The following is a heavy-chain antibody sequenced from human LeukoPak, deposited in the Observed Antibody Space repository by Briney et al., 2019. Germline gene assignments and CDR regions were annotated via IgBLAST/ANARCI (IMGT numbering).Heavy chain of an antibody. J-gene: IGHJ4*02. CDR1: GFTVSSNY. Sequence: GGSLRLSCAASGFTVSSNYMSWVRQAPGQGLEWVSVIYSGGSTYYADSVKGRFTISRDNSKNTLYLQMNSLRAEDTAVYYCARGIDSSWYKGGYFDYWGQGTLVTVSS. CDR2: IYSGGST. V-gene: IGHV3-53*01. CDR3: ARGIDSSWYKGGYFDY. D-gene: IGHD6-13*01.